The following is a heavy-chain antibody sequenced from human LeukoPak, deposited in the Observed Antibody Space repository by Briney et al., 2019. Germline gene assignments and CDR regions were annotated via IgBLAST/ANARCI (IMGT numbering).Heavy chain of an antibody. CDR2: IYHSGST. V-gene: IGHV4-4*02. CDR3: ARGTSYYYYGMDV. J-gene: IGHJ6*02. CDR1: GGSISSSNW. Sequence: TSGTLSLTCAASGGSISSSNWWSWVRQPPGKGLEWIGEIYHSGSTNYKPSLKSRVTISVDKSKNQFSLKLSSVTAADTAVYYCARGTSYYYYGMDVWGQGTTVTVSS.